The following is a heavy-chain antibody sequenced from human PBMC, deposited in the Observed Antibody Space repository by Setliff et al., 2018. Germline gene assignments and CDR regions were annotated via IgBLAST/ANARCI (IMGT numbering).Heavy chain of an antibody. CDR2: IFYSGST. Sequence: PSETLSLTCTVSGGSISSHYWNWIRQPPGKGLEWIGYIFYSGSTNYNPSLKSRVTISVDTSKNQFSLKLSSVTAADTAVYYCARVFYYGSGSYLYYFDSWGQGTLGTV. D-gene: IGHD3-10*01. J-gene: IGHJ4*02. V-gene: IGHV4-59*11. CDR1: GGSISSHY. CDR3: ARVFYYGSGSYLYYFDS.